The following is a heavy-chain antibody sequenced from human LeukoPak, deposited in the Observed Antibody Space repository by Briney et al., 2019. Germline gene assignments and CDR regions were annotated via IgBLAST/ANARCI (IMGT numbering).Heavy chain of an antibody. CDR3: GLAMVRGNEFDY. CDR2: IIPIFGTA. J-gene: IGHJ4*02. CDR1: GGTFSSYA. Sequence: SVKVSCKASGGTFSSYAISWVRQAPGQGLEWMGGIIPIFGTANYAQKFQGRVTITADESTSTAYMELSSLRSEDTAVYYRGLAMVRGNEFDYWGQGTLVTVSS. V-gene: IGHV1-69*01. D-gene: IGHD3-10*01.